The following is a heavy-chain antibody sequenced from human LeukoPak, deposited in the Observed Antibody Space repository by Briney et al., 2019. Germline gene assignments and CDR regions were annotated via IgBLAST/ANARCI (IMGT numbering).Heavy chain of an antibody. J-gene: IGHJ4*02. CDR2: ISSDGGNK. Sequence: GGSLRLSCAAPGFTFSCFGMHWVRQTPGKGLDWVAFISSDGGNKYYADSVKGRFTISRDNAKNSLYLQMNSLRAEDTAVYYCAREWELLDDWCQGTLVTVSS. CDR1: GFTFSCFG. V-gene: IGHV3-30*03. D-gene: IGHD1-26*01. CDR3: AREWELLDD.